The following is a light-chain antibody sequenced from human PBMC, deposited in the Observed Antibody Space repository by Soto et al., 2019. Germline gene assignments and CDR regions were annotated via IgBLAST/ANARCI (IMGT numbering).Light chain of an antibody. CDR1: QSISSW. CDR3: QQYNSYSWT. Sequence: DIQMTQSPSTLSASVGDRVTITCRASQSISSWLAWYQQKPGKAPKVLIYKASSLESGVPSRFSGSGSGTEFTLRVSSLQPDDFGTYYWQQYNSYSWTFGQGTKVEIK. V-gene: IGKV1-5*03. J-gene: IGKJ1*01. CDR2: KAS.